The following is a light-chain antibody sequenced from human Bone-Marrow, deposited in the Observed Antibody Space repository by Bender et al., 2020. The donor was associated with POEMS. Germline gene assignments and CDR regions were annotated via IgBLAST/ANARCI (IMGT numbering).Light chain of an antibody. CDR2: SSH. CDR3: AAWDDSLSGWV. V-gene: IGLV1-44*01. J-gene: IGLJ3*02. Sequence: QSVLTQPPSASGTPGQRVTISCSGGSSNIGAHAVNWYQHLPGTAPKLLIYSSHRRPSEVPDRFSGSKSGTSASLAISALQSDDEADYYCAAWDDSLSGWVFGGGTKLTVL. CDR1: SSNIGAHA.